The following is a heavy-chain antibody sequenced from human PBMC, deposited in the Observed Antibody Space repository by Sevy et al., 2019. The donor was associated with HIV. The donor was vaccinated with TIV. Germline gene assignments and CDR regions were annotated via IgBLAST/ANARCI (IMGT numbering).Heavy chain of an antibody. CDR1: SGFTFSSYW. J-gene: IGHJ3*01. CDR3: ARGTYYYDSSGYYHDVFDV. CDR2: IKQDGSVK. V-gene: IGHV3-7*03. D-gene: IGHD3-22*01. Sequence: GESLKISCAASSGFTFSSYWMSWVRQAPGKGLEWVANIKQDGSVKHHVDSVRGRFTISRDNAKNSLYLQMNRLRVEDTAVYYCARGTYYYDSSGYYHDVFDVWGQGTMVTVSS.